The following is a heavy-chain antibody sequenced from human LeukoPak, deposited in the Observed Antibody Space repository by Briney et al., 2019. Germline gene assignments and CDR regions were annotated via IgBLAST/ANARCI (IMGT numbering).Heavy chain of an antibody. D-gene: IGHD1-7*01. V-gene: IGHV1-24*01. CDR2: FDPEDDEI. J-gene: IGHJ4*02. CDR3: ATETGNFYFYS. Sequence: ASVKVSCKVSRYTLTELSMHWVRQAPGKGLGWMGGFDPEDDEIIYAQRFQGRVTMTEDASTDTAYMELRSLRSEDTAVYYCATETGNFYFYSWGQGTLVTVSS. CDR1: RYTLTELS.